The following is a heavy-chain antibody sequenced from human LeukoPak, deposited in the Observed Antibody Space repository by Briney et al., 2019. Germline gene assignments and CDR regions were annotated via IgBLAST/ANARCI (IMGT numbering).Heavy chain of an antibody. CDR2: ISWNSGSI. CDR3: AKVAYGSGSYVYYFDY. CDR1: GFTFDDYA. Sequence: GGSLRLSCAASGFTFDDYAMHWVRQAPGKGLEWVSGISWNSGSIGYADSVKGRFTISRDNAKNSLYLQMNSLRAEDTALYYCAKVAYGSGSYVYYFDYWGQGTLVTVSS. J-gene: IGHJ4*02. V-gene: IGHV3-9*01. D-gene: IGHD3-10*01.